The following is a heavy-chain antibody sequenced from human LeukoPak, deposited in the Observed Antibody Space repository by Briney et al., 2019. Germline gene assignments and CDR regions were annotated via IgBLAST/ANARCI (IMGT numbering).Heavy chain of an antibody. Sequence: PGGSLRLSCAASGFTFSSYEMNWVRQAPGKGLEWVSKISSSGSTIYYADFVKGRFTISRDNAKNSLYLQMNSLRADDTAVYCCARDSHRDSDDSFDMWGQGTLVTVSS. CDR3: ARDSHRDSDDSFDM. CDR2: ISSSGSTI. J-gene: IGHJ3*02. CDR1: GFTFSSYE. D-gene: IGHD3-22*01. V-gene: IGHV3-48*03.